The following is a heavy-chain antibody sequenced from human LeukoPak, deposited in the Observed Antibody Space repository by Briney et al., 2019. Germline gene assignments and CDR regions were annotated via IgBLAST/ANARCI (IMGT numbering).Heavy chain of an antibody. J-gene: IGHJ4*02. Sequence: SETLSLTCSVSDDSITMYYWTWIRQPPGKGLEWIGYVDHTGSTNFNPSLKSRVTISVDTSKNQFSLKLSSVTTADTAVYYCARGSIVATRFDYWGQGTLVTVSS. CDR2: VDHTGST. D-gene: IGHD5-12*01. CDR1: DDSITMYY. V-gene: IGHV4-59*01. CDR3: ARGSIVATRFDY.